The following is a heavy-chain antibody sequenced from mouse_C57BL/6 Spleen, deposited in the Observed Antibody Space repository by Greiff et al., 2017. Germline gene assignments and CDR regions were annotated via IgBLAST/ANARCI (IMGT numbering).Heavy chain of an antibody. J-gene: IGHJ3*01. Sequence: QVQLQQSGAELVRPGSSVKLSCKASGYTFTSYWMHWVKQRPIQGLEWIGNIDPSDSETHYNQKFKDKATLTVDKSSSTAYMQLSSLTSEDSAVXYCARTYAGGGAWFAYWGQGTLVTVSA. D-gene: IGHD3-1*01. CDR1: GYTFTSYW. CDR2: IDPSDSET. V-gene: IGHV1-52*01. CDR3: ARTYAGGGAWFAY.